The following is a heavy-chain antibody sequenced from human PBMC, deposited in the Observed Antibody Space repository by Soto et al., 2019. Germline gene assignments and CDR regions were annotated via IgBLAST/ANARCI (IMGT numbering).Heavy chain of an antibody. Sequence: PSETLSLTCTVSGGSISSGDYYWSWIRQPPGKGLEWIGYIYYSGSTYYNPSLKSRVTISVDTSKNQFSLKLSSVTAADTAVYYCAREALVGDSDEWGQGTLVTGSS. J-gene: IGHJ4*02. CDR2: IYYSGST. V-gene: IGHV4-30-4*01. CDR3: AREALVGDSDE. CDR1: GGSISSGDYY. D-gene: IGHD3-3*02.